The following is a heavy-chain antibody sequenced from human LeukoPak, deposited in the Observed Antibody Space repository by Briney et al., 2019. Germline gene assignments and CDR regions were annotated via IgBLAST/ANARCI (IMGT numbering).Heavy chain of an antibody. CDR1: GGSISSSSYY. CDR3: ARHVKRIAVAGTRDAFDI. V-gene: IGHV4-39*01. Sequence: PSETLSLTCTVSGGSISSSSYYWGWIRQPPGKGLEWIGSIYYSGSTYYNPSLKSRVTISVDTPKNQFSLKLSSVTAADTAVYYCARHVKRIAVAGTRDAFDIWGQGTMVTVSS. CDR2: IYYSGST. J-gene: IGHJ3*02. D-gene: IGHD6-19*01.